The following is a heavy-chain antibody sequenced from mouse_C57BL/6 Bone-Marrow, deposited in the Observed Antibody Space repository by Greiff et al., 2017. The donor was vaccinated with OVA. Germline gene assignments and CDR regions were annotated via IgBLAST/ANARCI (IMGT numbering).Heavy chain of an antibody. V-gene: IGHV1-15*01. Sequence: VQLQQSGAELVRPGASVTLSCKASGYTFTDYEMHWVKQTPVHGLEWIGAIDPETGGTAYNQKFKGKAILTADKSSSTAYMELRSLTSEDSAVYYCTRLPSIITTVVAHLDYWGQGTTLTVSS. CDR1: GYTFTDYE. CDR2: IDPETGGT. J-gene: IGHJ2*01. D-gene: IGHD1-1*01. CDR3: TRLPSIITTVVAHLDY.